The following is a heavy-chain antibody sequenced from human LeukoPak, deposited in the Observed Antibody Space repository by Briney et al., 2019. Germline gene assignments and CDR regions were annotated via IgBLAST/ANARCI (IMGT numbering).Heavy chain of an antibody. CDR2: INHSGST. J-gene: IGHJ6*03. V-gene: IGHV4-34*01. Sequence: SETLSLTCAVYGGSFSGYYWSWIRQPPGKGLEWIGEINHSGSTNYNPSLKSRVTISVDTSKNQFSLKLSSVTAADTAVYYCARGQAVDYYYYYYMDVWGNGTTVTVSS. CDR3: ARGQAVDYYYYYYMDV. CDR1: GGSFSGYY.